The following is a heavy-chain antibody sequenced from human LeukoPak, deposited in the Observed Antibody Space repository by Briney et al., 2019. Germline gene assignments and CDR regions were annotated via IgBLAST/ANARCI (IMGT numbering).Heavy chain of an antibody. CDR3: ARGTVTMDY. CDR1: GGSISSYY. J-gene: IGHJ4*02. V-gene: IGHV4-59*01. Sequence: SETLSLTCTVSGGSISSYYWGWIRQPPGEGLEWIGYIYYSGSTKYNPALKSRVTISIDSSKNQFSLNLISVTAADTAVYYCARGTVTMDYWGRGTLVTVSS. D-gene: IGHD4-17*01. CDR2: IYYSGST.